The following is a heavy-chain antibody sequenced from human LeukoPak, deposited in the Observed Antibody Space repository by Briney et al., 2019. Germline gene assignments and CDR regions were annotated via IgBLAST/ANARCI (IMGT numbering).Heavy chain of an antibody. D-gene: IGHD1-7*01. V-gene: IGHV1-46*01. CDR3: ARDPLITGTTTWFDP. CDR2: INPSGGST. CDR1: GYTFTSYY. Sequence: ASVTVSCKASGYTFTSYYMHWVRQAPGQGLEWMGIINPSGGSTRSAQKFQGRVTMTRDTSTKTVYMEMSSLRSEDTAVYYCARDPLITGTTTWFDPWGQGTLVTVSS. J-gene: IGHJ5*02.